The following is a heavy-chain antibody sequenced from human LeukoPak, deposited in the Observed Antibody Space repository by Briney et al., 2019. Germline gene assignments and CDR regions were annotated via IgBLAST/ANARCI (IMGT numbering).Heavy chain of an antibody. D-gene: IGHD5-12*01. J-gene: IGHJ4*02. CDR2: IYHSGSA. V-gene: IGHV4-4*02. Sequence: SETLSLTCGVSGGSISSNNWWSWVRQPPGQGLEWIGEIYHSGSANYNPSLKSRVTISVGTSKNQFSLKLSSVTAADTAVYYCASIVATITGQKYFDYWGQGTLVTVSS. CDR3: ASIVATITGQKYFDY. CDR1: GGSISSNNW.